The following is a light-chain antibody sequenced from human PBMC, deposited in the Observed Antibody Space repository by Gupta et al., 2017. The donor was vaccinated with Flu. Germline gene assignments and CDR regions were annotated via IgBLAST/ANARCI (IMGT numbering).Light chain of an antibody. CDR2: GAS. CDR3: QQYGTSPQT. V-gene: IGKV3-20*01. J-gene: IGKJ1*01. Sequence: PGTLSLSPGERVTLSCRASQSVSNNYLAWYQQKPGQAPRLLIAGASNRATAIPDRFSGSGSGTDFTLTISGLQPADSAVYYCQQYGTSPQTFGQGTKVEIK. CDR1: QSVSNNY.